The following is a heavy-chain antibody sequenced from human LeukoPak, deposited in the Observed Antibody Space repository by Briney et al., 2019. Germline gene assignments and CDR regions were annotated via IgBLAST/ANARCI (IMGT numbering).Heavy chain of an antibody. CDR2: INSDGSST. Sequence: GGSLRLSCAASGFTFSSYWMHWVRQAPGKGLVWVSRINSDGSSTSYADSVKGRFTISRDNAKSTLYLQMNSLRAEDTAVYYCASYGMATNDYFDYWGQGTLVTVSS. J-gene: IGHJ4*02. CDR1: GFTFSSYW. V-gene: IGHV3-74*01. CDR3: ASYGMATNDYFDY. D-gene: IGHD5-12*01.